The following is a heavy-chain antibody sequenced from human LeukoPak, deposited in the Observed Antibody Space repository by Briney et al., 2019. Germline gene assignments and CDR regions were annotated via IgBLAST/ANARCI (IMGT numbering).Heavy chain of an antibody. V-gene: IGHV3-48*01. J-gene: IGHJ4*01. Sequence: PGGSLRLSCAASGFTFSNYAMRWVRQAPGKGLEWVSYISSSGSTIYYSDSVKGRFTISRDNAKNSLYLQMNSLRAEDTAVYYCARDFHVRYYDTGSYSYWGHGTLVTVSS. CDR3: ARDFHVRYYDTGSYSY. CDR2: ISSSGSTI. CDR1: GFTFSNYA. D-gene: IGHD3-10*01.